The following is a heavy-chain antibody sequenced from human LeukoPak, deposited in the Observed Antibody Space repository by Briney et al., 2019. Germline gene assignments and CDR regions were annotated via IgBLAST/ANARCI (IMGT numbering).Heavy chain of an antibody. J-gene: IGHJ4*02. CDR3: TSIFRDY. CDR2: IKTKTDGETT. D-gene: IGHD3-9*01. CDR1: GFTFSDAW. Sequence: PGGSLRLSCAASGFTFSDAWMTWVRQAPGKGLEWLGRIKTKTDGETTDYAAPVKGRFTISRDDSRDTLYLQMNSLKTEDSAVYYCTSIFRDYWGQGTLVTVSS. V-gene: IGHV3-15*01.